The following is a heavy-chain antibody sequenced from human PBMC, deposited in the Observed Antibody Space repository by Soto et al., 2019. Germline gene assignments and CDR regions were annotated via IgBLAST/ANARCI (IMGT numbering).Heavy chain of an antibody. CDR2: IYYSGST. Sequence: SETLCLTCTVSGGSISSYYWSWIRQPPGKGLEWIGYIYYSGSTNYNPSLKSRVTISVDTSKNQFSLKLSSVTAADTAVYYCARTPYYYYGMDVWGQGTTVTVSS. V-gene: IGHV4-59*08. CDR3: ARTPYYYYGMDV. CDR1: GGSISSYY. J-gene: IGHJ6*02.